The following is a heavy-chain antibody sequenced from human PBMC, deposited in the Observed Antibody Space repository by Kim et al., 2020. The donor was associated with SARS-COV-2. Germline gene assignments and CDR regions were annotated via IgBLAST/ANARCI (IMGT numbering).Heavy chain of an antibody. V-gene: IGHV4-39*01. D-gene: IGHD1-26*01. CDR3: ARHVNSLQTWDY. Sequence: YYNPSLKSRVTISVDTSKNQFSLKLSSVTAADTAVYYCARHVNSLQTWDYWGQGTLVTVSS. J-gene: IGHJ4*02.